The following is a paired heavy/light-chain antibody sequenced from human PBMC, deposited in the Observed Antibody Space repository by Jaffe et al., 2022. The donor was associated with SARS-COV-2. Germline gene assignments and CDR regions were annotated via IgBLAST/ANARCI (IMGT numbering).Light chain of an antibody. CDR2: GAS. CDR1: QSVSSN. J-gene: IGKJ4*01. Sequence: EIVMTQSPATLSVSPGERATLSCRASQSVSSNLAWYQQKPGQAPRLLMYGASTRATGIPARFSGSGSGTEFTLTISSLQFEDFAVYYCQQYNDWPPLTFGGGTKVEIK. CDR3: QQYNDWPPLT. V-gene: IGKV3-15*01.
Heavy chain of an antibody. CDR2: ISWNSGNI. V-gene: IGHV3-9*01. Sequence: EVQLVESGGGLVQPGRSLRLSCAASGFTFDDYAMHWVRQAPGKGLEWVSGISWNSGNIGYADSVKGRFTISRDIAKSSLYLQMNSLRPEDTALYHCAKDISGGCSSTSCFGGNSYYYMDVWGKGTTVTVSS. D-gene: IGHD2-2*01. CDR3: AKDISGGCSSTSCFGGNSYYYMDV. CDR1: GFTFDDYA. J-gene: IGHJ6*03.